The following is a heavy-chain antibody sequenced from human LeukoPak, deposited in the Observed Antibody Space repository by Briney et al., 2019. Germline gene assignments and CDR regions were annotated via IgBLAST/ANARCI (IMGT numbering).Heavy chain of an antibody. D-gene: IGHD5-18*01. CDR1: GFTFSNYW. CDR3: ARDTAMVNDAFDI. CDR2: IKQDGGEK. J-gene: IGHJ3*02. Sequence: GGSLRLSCVASGFTFSNYWMQWVRQAPGKGLEWVANIKQDGGEKYYVDSVKGRFTISRDNAKDSLYLQMNSLRAEDTAVYYCARDTAMVNDAFDIWGQGTMVTVSS. V-gene: IGHV3-7*01.